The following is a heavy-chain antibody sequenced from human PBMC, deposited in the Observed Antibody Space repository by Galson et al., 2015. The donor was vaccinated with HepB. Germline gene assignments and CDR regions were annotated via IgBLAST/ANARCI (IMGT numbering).Heavy chain of an antibody. D-gene: IGHD4-17*01. CDR2: ISGSGGST. CDR3: AKDLYYGDYGFDY. Sequence: SLRLSCAASGFTFSSYAMSWVRQAPGKGLEWVSAISGSGGSTYYADSVKGRFTISRDNSKNTLYLQMNSLRAEDTAVYYCAKDLYYGDYGFDYWGQGTLVTVSS. V-gene: IGHV3-23*01. CDR1: GFTFSSYA. J-gene: IGHJ4*02.